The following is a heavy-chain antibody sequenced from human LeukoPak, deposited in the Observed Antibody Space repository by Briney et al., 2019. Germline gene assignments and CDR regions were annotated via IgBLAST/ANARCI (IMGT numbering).Heavy chain of an antibody. CDR2: ISYDGSNK. CDR1: GFTFSTYG. D-gene: IGHD6-6*01. V-gene: IGHV3-30*18. J-gene: IGHJ4*02. CDR3: AKDKLAAKGYFDY. Sequence: GRSLRLSCAASGFTFSTYGMHWVRQAPGKGLEWVAVISYDGSNKYYADSVKGRFTISRDNSKNTLYLQMNSLRAEDTAVYYCAKDKLAAKGYFDYWGQGTLVTVSS.